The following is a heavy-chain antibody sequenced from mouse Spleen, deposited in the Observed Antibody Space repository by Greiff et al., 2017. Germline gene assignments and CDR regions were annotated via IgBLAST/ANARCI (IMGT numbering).Heavy chain of an antibody. Sequence: LQQPGAELVKPGASVKMSCKASGYTFTSYNMHWVKQTPGQGLEWIGAIYPGNGDTSYNQKFKGKATLTADKSSSTAYMQLSSLTSEDSAVYYCARVDYRYDEAWFAYWGQGTLVTVSA. D-gene: IGHD2-14*01. CDR2: IYPGNGDT. CDR3: ARVDYRYDEAWFAY. CDR1: GYTFTSYN. J-gene: IGHJ3*01. V-gene: IGHV1-12*01.